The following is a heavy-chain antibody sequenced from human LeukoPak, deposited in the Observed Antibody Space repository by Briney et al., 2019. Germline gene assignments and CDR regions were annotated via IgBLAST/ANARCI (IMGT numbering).Heavy chain of an antibody. D-gene: IGHD2-21*02. CDR3: ATSLGPSAYCGGDCSGY. Sequence: SETLSLTCTVSGYSISSGYYWGWIRQPPGKGLEWIGSIYHSGSTYYNPSLKSRVTISVDTSKNQFSLKLSSVTAADTAVYYCATSLGPSAYCGGDCSGYWGQGTLVTVSS. J-gene: IGHJ4*02. CDR1: GYSISSGYY. CDR2: IYHSGST. V-gene: IGHV4-38-2*02.